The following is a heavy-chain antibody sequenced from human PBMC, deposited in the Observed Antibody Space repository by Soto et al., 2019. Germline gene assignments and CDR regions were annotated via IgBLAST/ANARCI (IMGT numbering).Heavy chain of an antibody. CDR2: IYYSGST. Sequence: SETLSLTCTVSGGSISSGGYYWSWIRQHPGKGLEWIGYIYYSGSTYYNPSLKSRVTISVDTSKNQFSLKLSSVTAADTAVYYCAREPGTGTTYRMAVWGQGTTVTV. CDR3: AREPGTGTTYRMAV. D-gene: IGHD1-1*01. V-gene: IGHV4-31*03. J-gene: IGHJ6*02. CDR1: GGSISSGGYY.